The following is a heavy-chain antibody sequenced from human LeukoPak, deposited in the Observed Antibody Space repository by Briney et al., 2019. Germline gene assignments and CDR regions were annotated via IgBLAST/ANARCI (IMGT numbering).Heavy chain of an antibody. V-gene: IGHV3-48*03. D-gene: IGHD3-22*01. CDR3: ARAVDYYDSYYFDY. CDR2: ISSSGSTI. J-gene: IGHJ4*02. CDR1: GFTFSSYE. Sequence: GGSLRLSCAAPGFTFSSYEMNWVRQAPGKGLEWVSYISSSGSTIYYADSVKGRFTISRDNAKNSLYLQMNSLRAEDTAVYYCARAVDYYDSYYFDYWGQGTLVTVSS.